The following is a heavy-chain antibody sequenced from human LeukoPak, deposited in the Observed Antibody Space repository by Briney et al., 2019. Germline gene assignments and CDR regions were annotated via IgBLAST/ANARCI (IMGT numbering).Heavy chain of an antibody. Sequence: SETLSLTCAVYGGSFSGYYWSWIRQPPGKGLEWIGEINHSGSTNYNPSLKSRVTISVDTSKNQFSLKLSSVTAADTAVYYCASSGSGWYGYFDYWGQGTLVTVSS. V-gene: IGHV4-34*01. CDR3: ASSGSGWYGYFDY. D-gene: IGHD6-19*01. CDR1: GGSFSGYY. J-gene: IGHJ4*02. CDR2: INHSGST.